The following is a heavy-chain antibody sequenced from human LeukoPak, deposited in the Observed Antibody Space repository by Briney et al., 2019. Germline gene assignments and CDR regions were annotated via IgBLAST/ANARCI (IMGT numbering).Heavy chain of an antibody. CDR2: ICYSGST. Sequence: PSETLSLTCTVSSGSISGYYWSWIRQPPRKGLEWIGYICYSGSTNYNPSLKSRVTISVDPSKNQFSLKLSSVTAADTAVYYCARLISGVGYFDYWGQGTLVTVSS. D-gene: IGHD3-10*01. CDR3: ARLISGVGYFDY. CDR1: SGSISGYY. V-gene: IGHV4-59*08. J-gene: IGHJ4*02.